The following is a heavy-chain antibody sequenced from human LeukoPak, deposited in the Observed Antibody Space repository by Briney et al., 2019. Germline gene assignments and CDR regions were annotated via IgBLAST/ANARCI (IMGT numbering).Heavy chain of an antibody. CDR1: GYTFTSYD. CDR2: MNPNSGNT. J-gene: IGHJ4*02. V-gene: IGHV1-8*03. CDR3: ARAGYCGGDCYWFDY. Sequence: GASVKVSCKASGYTFTSYDINWVRQATGQGFEWMGWMNPNSGNTGYAQKFQGRVTITRNTSISTAYMELSSLRSEDTAVYYCARAGYCGGDCYWFDYWGQGTLVTVSS. D-gene: IGHD2-21*01.